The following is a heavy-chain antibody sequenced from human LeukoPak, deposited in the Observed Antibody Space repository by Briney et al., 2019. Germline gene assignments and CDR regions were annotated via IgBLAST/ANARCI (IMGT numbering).Heavy chain of an antibody. CDR1: GFTFSSYW. CDR3: ASPNGRSVAGIDY. D-gene: IGHD6-19*01. Sequence: GGSLRLSCAASGFTFSSYWMHWVRQAPGKGLVWVSRINPDGSSTTYADAVKGRFTISRDNAKNTVYLQMDSLRVEDTAVYYCASPNGRSVAGIDYWGQGTLVTVSS. V-gene: IGHV3-74*01. J-gene: IGHJ4*02. CDR2: INPDGSST.